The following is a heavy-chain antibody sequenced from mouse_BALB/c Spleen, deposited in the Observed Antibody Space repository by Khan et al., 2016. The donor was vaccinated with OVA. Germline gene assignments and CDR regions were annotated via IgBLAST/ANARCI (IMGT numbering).Heavy chain of an antibody. D-gene: IGHD2-10*01. CDR1: GFAFSSYD. Sequence: EVKLVESGGGLVKPGGSLKLSCAPSGFAFSSYDMSWVRQTPEKRLEWVATISGTGIYTSYPDSVKGRFTISRDNARNTLYLQMSSLRSEDTALYYCARPSYYGNPWFTYWGQGTLVTVSA. V-gene: IGHV5-9*02. J-gene: IGHJ3*01. CDR2: ISGTGIYT. CDR3: ARPSYYGNPWFTY.